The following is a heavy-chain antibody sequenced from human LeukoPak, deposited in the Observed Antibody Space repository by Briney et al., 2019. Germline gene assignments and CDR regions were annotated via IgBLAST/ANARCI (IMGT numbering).Heavy chain of an antibody. CDR3: AKAIEFGGGNY. Sequence: GGPLRLSCAASGFTFSSYAMSWVRQAPGKGLEWVSAISGSGGSTYYADSVKGRFTISRDNSKNTLYLQMNSLRAEDTAVYYCAKAIEFGGGNYWGQGTLVTVSS. V-gene: IGHV3-23*01. D-gene: IGHD2-15*01. CDR1: GFTFSSYA. J-gene: IGHJ4*02. CDR2: ISGSGGST.